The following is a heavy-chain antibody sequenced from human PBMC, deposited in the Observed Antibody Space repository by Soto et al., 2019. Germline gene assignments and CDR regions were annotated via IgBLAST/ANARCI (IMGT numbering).Heavy chain of an antibody. CDR3: ARDIAVAGTDTNWFDP. J-gene: IGHJ5*02. Sequence: ASVKVSCKASGYTFTNYYMHWVRQAPGQGLEWMGWMNPRSGGTKYAQAFQGRFTISRDNAKNSLYLQMNSLGAEDTAVYYCARDIAVAGTDTNWFDPWGQGTLVTVSS. D-gene: IGHD6-19*01. CDR2: MNPRSGGT. V-gene: IGHV1-2*02. CDR1: GYTFTNYY.